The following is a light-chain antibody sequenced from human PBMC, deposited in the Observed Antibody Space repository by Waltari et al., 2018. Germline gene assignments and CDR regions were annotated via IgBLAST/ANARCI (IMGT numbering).Light chain of an antibody. Sequence: DIQMTPSPSSLSASIGDRVIIPCRESQAISSWLVWYQQKSDEAPKTLIYAASNLQSGVPSRFSGSGSGTHFTLTISSLQPEDFATYYCQHYDSYPPTFGPGTKVDHK. CDR3: QHYDSYPPT. V-gene: IGKV1D-16*01. J-gene: IGKJ3*01. CDR1: QAISSW. CDR2: AAS.